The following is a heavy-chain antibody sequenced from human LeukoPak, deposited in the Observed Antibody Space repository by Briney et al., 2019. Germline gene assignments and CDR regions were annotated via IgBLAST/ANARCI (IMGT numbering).Heavy chain of an antibody. J-gene: IGHJ4*02. V-gene: IGHV3-33*01. Sequence: GGSLRLSCTASGFNLSTYGLHWVRQAPGKGLEWAALIWFDGSKTHYAGSVRGRFTISRDNSKNTLFLEINGLRAEDTAIYYCARPIGAFYDYSNPFDLWGQGTLVTVSS. CDR2: IWFDGSKT. CDR3: ARPIGAFYDYSNPFDL. D-gene: IGHD4-11*01. CDR1: GFNLSTYG.